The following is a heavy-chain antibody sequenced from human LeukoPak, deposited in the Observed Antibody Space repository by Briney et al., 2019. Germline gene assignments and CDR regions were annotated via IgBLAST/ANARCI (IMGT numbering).Heavy chain of an antibody. CDR1: GGTFSSYT. CDR3: ARSGEVVPAAITTTQGWFDP. J-gene: IGHJ5*02. Sequence: SVKVSCKASGGTFSSYTISWVRQAPGQGLEWMGRIIPILGIANYAQKFQGRVTITADKSTSTAYMELRSLRSEDTAVYYCARSGEVVPAAITTTQGWFDPWGQGTLVTVSS. CDR2: IIPILGIA. D-gene: IGHD2-2*01. V-gene: IGHV1-69*02.